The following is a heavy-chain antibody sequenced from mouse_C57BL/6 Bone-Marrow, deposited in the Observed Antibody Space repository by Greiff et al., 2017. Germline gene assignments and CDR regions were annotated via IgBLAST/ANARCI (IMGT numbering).Heavy chain of an antibody. V-gene: IGHV1-61*01. Sequence: VQLQQPGAELVRPGSSVKLSCKASGYTFTSYWLDWVKQRPGQGLVWIGNIYPSDSETHYNQKFKDKATLTVDKSSITAYMQLSSLTSEDSAVYYCARLRLYYFDYWGQGTTLTVSS. J-gene: IGHJ2*01. D-gene: IGHD1-2*01. CDR3: ARLRLYYFDY. CDR2: IYPSDSET. CDR1: GYTFTSYW.